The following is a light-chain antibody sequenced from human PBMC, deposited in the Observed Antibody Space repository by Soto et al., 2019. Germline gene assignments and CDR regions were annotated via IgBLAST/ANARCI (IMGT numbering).Light chain of an antibody. J-gene: IGKJ1*01. CDR2: AAS. CDR3: LQDYNYPRT. CDR1: QGIRND. Sequence: AIQMTQSPSSLSASVGYTVPITCRASQGIRNDLGWYQQKPGKAPKLLIYAASSLQSGVPSRFSGSGSGTDFTLTISSLQPEDCATYYCLQDYNYPRTFGQGTKV. V-gene: IGKV1-6*01.